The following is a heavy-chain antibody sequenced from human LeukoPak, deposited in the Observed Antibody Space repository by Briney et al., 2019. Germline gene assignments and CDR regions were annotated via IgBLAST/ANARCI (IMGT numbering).Heavy chain of an antibody. CDR2: MKEDGGEI. D-gene: IGHD4-23*01. CDR1: GFPFR. V-gene: IGHV3-7*01. Sequence: QPGGSLRLSCAGSGFPFRMARVRQAPGKGLEWVANMKEDGGEINYVDSVKGRFTISRDNAKNSLDLQMNSLRVDDTAVYYCVRDRGYSTFDYWGQGTLVIVSS. CDR3: VRDRGYSTFDY. J-gene: IGHJ4*02.